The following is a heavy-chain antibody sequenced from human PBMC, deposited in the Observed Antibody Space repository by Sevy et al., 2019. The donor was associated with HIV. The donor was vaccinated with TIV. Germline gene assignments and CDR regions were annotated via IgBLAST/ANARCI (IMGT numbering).Heavy chain of an antibody. Sequence: GGSLRLSCAASGFTFSSYAMTLVRQAPGKGLEWVSTISGSADSTYYADSVKGRFTISRDNSKNTLYLQMNSLRADDTAVYYCAKRPGSSNWYYFDYWGQGTLVTVSS. CDR3: AKRPGSSNWYYFDY. CDR1: GFTFSSYA. J-gene: IGHJ4*02. CDR2: ISGSADST. V-gene: IGHV3-23*01. D-gene: IGHD6-13*01.